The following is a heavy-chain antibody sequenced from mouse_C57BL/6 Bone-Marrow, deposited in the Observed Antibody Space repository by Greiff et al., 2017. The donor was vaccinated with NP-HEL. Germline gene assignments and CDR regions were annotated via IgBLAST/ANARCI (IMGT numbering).Heavy chain of an antibody. CDR2: SLWDDDK. J-gene: IGHJ3*01. CDR3: ARISLDYGYSAAWFAY. D-gene: IGHD2-2*01. CDR1: GFSLSTFGMG. Sequence: QVTLKESGPGILQPSQSLSLSCSFSGFSLSTFGMGVGWIRQPPGKGLEWLAHSLWDDDKYYNPALKSQLTITKDTSKNQVFLRIANMDTAGTATYYCARISLDYGYSAAWFAYWGQGTLVTVSA. V-gene: IGHV8-8*01.